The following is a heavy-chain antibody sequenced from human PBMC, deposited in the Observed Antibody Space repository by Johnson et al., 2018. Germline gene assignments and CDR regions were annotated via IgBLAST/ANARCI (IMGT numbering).Heavy chain of an antibody. V-gene: IGHV1-46*01. Sequence: QVQLVESGAEVKKPGASVEVSCKASGYTFTSYYMHWVRQAPGQGLEWMGIINPSGDSTTYAQKFQGRVTMTRDTPTSTVFMELSSLRSEDTAVYYCARDLCSGCQMDYLDYWGQVTLVTVSS. CDR2: INPSGDST. D-gene: IGHD6-19*01. CDR3: ARDLCSGCQMDYLDY. J-gene: IGHJ4*02. CDR1: GYTFTSYY.